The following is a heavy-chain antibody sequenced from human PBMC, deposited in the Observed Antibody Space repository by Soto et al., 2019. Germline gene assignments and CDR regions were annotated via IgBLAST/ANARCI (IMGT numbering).Heavy chain of an antibody. CDR3: ARGGGYFDSIDY. Sequence: SETLSLTCTVSGGSISSYYWSWIRQPPGKGLEWIGYIYYSGSTNYNPSLKSRVTISVDTSKNQFSLKLSSVTAADTAVYHCARGGGYFDSIDYWGQGTLVTVSS. V-gene: IGHV4-59*01. J-gene: IGHJ4*02. CDR1: GGSISSYY. CDR2: IYYSGST. D-gene: IGHD3-9*01.